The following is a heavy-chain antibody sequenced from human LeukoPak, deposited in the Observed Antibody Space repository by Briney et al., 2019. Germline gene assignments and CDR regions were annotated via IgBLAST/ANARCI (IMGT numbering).Heavy chain of an antibody. CDR3: AKDKVAGPMVDY. Sequence: GGSLRLSCTASGFTFSSYGMSWVRQAPGKGLEWVSAISGSGGSTYYADSVKGRFTISRDNSKNTLYLQMNSLRAEDTAVYYCAKDKVAGPMVDYWGQGTLVTVSS. CDR2: ISGSGGST. V-gene: IGHV3-23*01. CDR1: GFTFSSYG. D-gene: IGHD6-19*01. J-gene: IGHJ4*02.